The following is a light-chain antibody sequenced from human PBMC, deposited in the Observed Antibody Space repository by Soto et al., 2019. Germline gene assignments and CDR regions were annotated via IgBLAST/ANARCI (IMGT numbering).Light chain of an antibody. V-gene: IGLV4-69*01. CDR1: SGHSSYA. CDR3: QTWGTGIQV. CDR2: VNSDGSH. J-gene: IGLJ2*01. Sequence: QTVVTQSPSASASPGASVKLTCTLSSGHSSYAIAWHQQQPEKGPRYLMKVNSDGSHNKGDGIPDRFSGSSSGAERYLTISSLQSEDEADYYCQTWGTGIQVFGGGTKLTVL.